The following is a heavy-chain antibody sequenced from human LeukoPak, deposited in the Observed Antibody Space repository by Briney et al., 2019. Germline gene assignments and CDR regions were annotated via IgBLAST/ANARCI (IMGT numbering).Heavy chain of an antibody. CDR2: ISSSSSTI. CDR1: GFTFSSYS. V-gene: IGHV3-48*01. D-gene: IGHD3-22*01. Sequence: GGSLRLSCAASGFTFSSYSMLWVRQAPGKGLEWVSYISSSSSTIYYADSVKGRFTISRDNAKNSLYLQMDSLRAEDTAVYYCAKGNYDSSGLRLHLDDYWGQGTLVTVSS. CDR3: AKGNYDSSGLRLHLDDY. J-gene: IGHJ4*02.